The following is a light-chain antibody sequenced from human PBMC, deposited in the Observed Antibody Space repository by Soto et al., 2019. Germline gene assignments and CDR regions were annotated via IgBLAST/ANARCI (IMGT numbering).Light chain of an antibody. CDR2: DVS. CDR1: NNDVGRYNY. Sequence: QSVLTQPPSASGSPGQSVTISCTGTNNDVGRYNYVSWYQQHPGKAPKVMISDVSERPSGVPDRFSGSKSGNTASLTVSGLQAEDEADYYCSSYAGSNIWVFGGGTKLTVL. J-gene: IGLJ3*02. CDR3: SSYAGSNIWV. V-gene: IGLV2-8*01.